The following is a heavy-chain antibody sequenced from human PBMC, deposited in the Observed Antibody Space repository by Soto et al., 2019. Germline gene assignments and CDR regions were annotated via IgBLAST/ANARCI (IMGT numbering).Heavy chain of an antibody. D-gene: IGHD2-15*01. V-gene: IGHV3-66*01. J-gene: IGHJ6*04. CDR3: TMDDVHCSDGSCYGIPRDI. Sequence: EVQLVESGGGLVQPGGSLRLSCAVSGFTVSSKYMSWVRQAPGKGLEWVSLITRGGSISYADSVKGRFTISRDNCENTLDLQMSSLGVEATCVYYCTMDDVHCSDGSCYGIPRDILGKGTTVTVSS. CDR1: GFTVSSKY. CDR2: ITRGGSI.